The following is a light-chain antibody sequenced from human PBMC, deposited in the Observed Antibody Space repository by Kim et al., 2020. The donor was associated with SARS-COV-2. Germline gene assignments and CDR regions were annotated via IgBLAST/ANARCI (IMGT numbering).Light chain of an antibody. V-gene: IGLV10-54*02. Sequence: RQTATPTCTGNSNIVGNQGAAWLQQHQGHPPKLLSYRNNNRPSGISERFSASRSGNTASLTITGLQPEDEADYYCSALDNSLSAQVFGGGTQLTVL. J-gene: IGLJ3*02. CDR3: SALDNSLSAQV. CDR2: RNN. CDR1: SNIVGNQG.